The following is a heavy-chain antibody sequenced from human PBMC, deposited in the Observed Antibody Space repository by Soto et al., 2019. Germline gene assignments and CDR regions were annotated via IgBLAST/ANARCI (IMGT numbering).Heavy chain of an antibody. J-gene: IGHJ5*02. CDR1: GNTFTNFG. D-gene: IGHD2-2*01. CDR3: ARVIPGAEAWFDP. Sequence: QGQLVQSGAEVKKPGASVKVSCTASGNTFTNFGVTWVRQAPGQGLEWVGWISAYTDDPNYAQKFQGRVTTTIDTSTSTAYLDLRSLTSDDTALYYCARVIPGAEAWFDPWGQGTLVTVSS. V-gene: IGHV1-18*01. CDR2: ISAYTDDP.